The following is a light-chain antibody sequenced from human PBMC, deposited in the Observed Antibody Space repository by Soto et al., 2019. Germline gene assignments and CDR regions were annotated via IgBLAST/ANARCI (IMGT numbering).Light chain of an antibody. Sequence: VLMQPPSVSSAPGQKDNVSCSGSSSNSGGSSVSWYQELPGTAPNLLLYADNKRPSGIPDRFSGSKSGTSAALGTPGFQTGDEADYYCGSWDSSLSAYVFRTGTKVTVL. CDR3: GSWDSSLSAYV. CDR2: ADN. CDR1: SSNSGGSS. V-gene: IGLV1-51*01. J-gene: IGLJ1*01.